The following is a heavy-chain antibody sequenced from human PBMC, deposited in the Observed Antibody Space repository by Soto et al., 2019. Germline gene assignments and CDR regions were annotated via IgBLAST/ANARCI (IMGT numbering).Heavy chain of an antibody. V-gene: IGHV3-21*01. CDR1: GFTFSSYS. CDR3: ARERAYGDYGDLDY. Sequence: EVQLVESGGGLVKPGWSLRLSCAASGFTFSSYSMNWVRQAPGKGLEWVSSISSSSSYIYYADSVKGRFTISRDNAKNSLYLQMNSLRAEDTAVYYCARERAYGDYGDLDYWGQGTLVTVSS. J-gene: IGHJ4*02. D-gene: IGHD4-17*01. CDR2: ISSSSSYI.